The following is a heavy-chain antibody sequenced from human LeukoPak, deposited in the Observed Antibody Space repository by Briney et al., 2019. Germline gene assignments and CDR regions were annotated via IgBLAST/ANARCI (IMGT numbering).Heavy chain of an antibody. Sequence: HAGRSLRLSCAASGFTFSSYGMHWVRQAPGKGLEWVAVISYDGSNKYYADSVKGRFTISRDNSKNTLYLQMNSLRAEDTAVYYCAKDLVWEPAATPVYYYGMDVWGQGTTVTVSS. V-gene: IGHV3-30*18. J-gene: IGHJ6*02. CDR3: AKDLVWEPAATPVYYYGMDV. D-gene: IGHD2-2*01. CDR2: ISYDGSNK. CDR1: GFTFSSYG.